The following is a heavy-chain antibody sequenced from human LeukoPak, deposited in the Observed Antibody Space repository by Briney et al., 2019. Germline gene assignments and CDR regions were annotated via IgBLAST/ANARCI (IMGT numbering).Heavy chain of an antibody. CDR1: RFTFSTYS. V-gene: IGHV3-48*01. CDR2: ISSSGSTM. Sequence: SMRLSWVASRFTFSTYSMNWVRQAPGKGLEWISYISSSGSTMYYADSVKGRFTISRDNAKNSLYLQVYSLRVEDTAVYYCAAYCSSPTCYEVYFDSWGHGIMVTVSS. D-gene: IGHD2-2*01. J-gene: IGHJ4*01. CDR3: AAYCSSPTCYEVYFDS.